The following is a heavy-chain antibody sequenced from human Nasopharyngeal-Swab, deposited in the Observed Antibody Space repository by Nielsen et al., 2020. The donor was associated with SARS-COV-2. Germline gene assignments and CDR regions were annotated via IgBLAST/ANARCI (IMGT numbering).Heavy chain of an antibody. CDR2: IVGSGDNSGSGGST. V-gene: IGHV3-23*01. Sequence: GESLKISCVASGYSFRTYGMSWVRQAPGKGLEWVAAIVGSGDNSGSGGSTYYADSVKGRFTISRDNSKNTLSLQMNSLRAEDTAVYYCAKGHRAQTFDWLSSDAFDIWGQGTMVTVSS. CDR3: AKGHRAQTFDWLSSDAFDI. CDR1: GYSFRTYG. J-gene: IGHJ3*02. D-gene: IGHD3-9*01.